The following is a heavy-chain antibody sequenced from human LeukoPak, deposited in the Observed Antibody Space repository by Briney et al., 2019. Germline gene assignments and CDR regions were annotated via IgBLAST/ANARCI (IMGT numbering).Heavy chain of an antibody. V-gene: IGHV3-53*01. D-gene: IGHD3-22*01. CDR3: ARDSTGLLGAFDI. CDR1: GFTVSSNY. Sequence: GGSLRLSCAASGFTVSSNYMSWVRQAPGKGLEWVSVIYSGGSTYYADSVKGRFTIPRDNSKNTLYLQMNSLRAEDTAVYYCARDSTGLLGAFDIWGQGTMVTVSS. J-gene: IGHJ3*02. CDR2: IYSGGST.